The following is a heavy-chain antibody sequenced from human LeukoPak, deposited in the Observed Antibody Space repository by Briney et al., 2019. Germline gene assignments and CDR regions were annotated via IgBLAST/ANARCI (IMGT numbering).Heavy chain of an antibody. CDR2: INPNRGGT. CDR3: ARWSVTPEGFDI. V-gene: IGHV1-2*02. J-gene: IGHJ3*02. Sequence: EASVKVSCKASGYTFSGYYMHWVRQAPGQGLEWMGWINPNRGGTNYAQKFQGRVTMTRDTSISTAYMELSGLRSDDTAVYYCARWSVTPEGFDIWGQGTMVTVSS. CDR1: GYTFSGYY. D-gene: IGHD3-3*01.